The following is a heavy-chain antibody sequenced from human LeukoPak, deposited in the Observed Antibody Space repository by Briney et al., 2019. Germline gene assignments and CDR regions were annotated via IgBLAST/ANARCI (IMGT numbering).Heavy chain of an antibody. Sequence: GGSLRLSCAASGFTFSSYWMHWVRQVPGKGLVWVSRINSDGSSTSYADSVKGRFAISRDNAKNTLYVQMNSLRAEDTAVYCCSTGSGHAFDIWGRGTMVTVSS. V-gene: IGHV3-74*01. J-gene: IGHJ3*02. CDR3: STGSGHAFDI. CDR1: GFTFSSYW. CDR2: INSDGSST. D-gene: IGHD3-10*01.